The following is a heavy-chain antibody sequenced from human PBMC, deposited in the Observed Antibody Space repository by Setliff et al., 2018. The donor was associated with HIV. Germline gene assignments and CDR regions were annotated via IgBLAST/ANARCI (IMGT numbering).Heavy chain of an antibody. CDR2: IFYSGST. CDR3: ARCGYSYGFLGVTYYFYMDV. Sequence: PSETLSLTCSVSGGSISSGSYYWSWIRQHPGKGLEWIGYIFYSGSTYYNPSLKSRVTTSIDTSQNQFSLNLTSVTAADTAIYYCARCGYSYGFLGVTYYFYMDVWGKGTAVTVSS. J-gene: IGHJ6*03. CDR1: GGSISSGSYY. D-gene: IGHD5-18*01. V-gene: IGHV4-31*03.